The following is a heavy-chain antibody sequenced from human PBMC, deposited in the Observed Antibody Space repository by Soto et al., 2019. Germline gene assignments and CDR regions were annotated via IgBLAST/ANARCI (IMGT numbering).Heavy chain of an antibody. D-gene: IGHD6-6*01. Sequence: SETLSLTCTVSGCSISSSSYYWGWIHQPPGKGLEWIGSIYYSGSTYYNPSLNSRVTISVDTSKNQFSLKLSSVTAADTAVYYGARQSIAARPYDYWGQGTLVTVSS. J-gene: IGHJ4*02. V-gene: IGHV4-39*01. CDR3: ARQSIAARPYDY. CDR1: GCSISSSSYY. CDR2: IYYSGST.